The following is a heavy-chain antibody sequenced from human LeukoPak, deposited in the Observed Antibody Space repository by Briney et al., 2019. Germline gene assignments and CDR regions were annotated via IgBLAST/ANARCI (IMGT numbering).Heavy chain of an antibody. CDR1: GYTFTSYY. CDR2: INPSGGST. D-gene: IGHD6-19*01. CDR3: ARAHGPQWAFDI. J-gene: IGHJ3*02. Sequence: ASVKVSCKASGYTFTSYYIHWVRQAPGQGLEWMGIINPSGGSTNYAQKFQDRVTMTRDMSTSTVYMELSSLRSDDTAVYFCARAHGPQWAFDIWGQGTAVTVSS. V-gene: IGHV1-46*01.